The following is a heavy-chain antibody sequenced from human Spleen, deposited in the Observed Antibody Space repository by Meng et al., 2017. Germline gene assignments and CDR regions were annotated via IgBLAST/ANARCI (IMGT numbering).Heavy chain of an antibody. CDR2: INHRGNT. Sequence: QVQLQQCGAGLLKPSETLSLTCVVSGGSFSDYYWSWTRQPPGKGLEWIGEINHRGNTNYNPFLESRVTISVDTSQNSLSLKLSSVTAADSAVYYCARGPTTVAHDFDYWGQGTLVTASS. CDR1: GGSFSDYY. CDR3: ARGPTTVAHDFDY. D-gene: IGHD4-11*01. J-gene: IGHJ4*02. V-gene: IGHV4-34*01.